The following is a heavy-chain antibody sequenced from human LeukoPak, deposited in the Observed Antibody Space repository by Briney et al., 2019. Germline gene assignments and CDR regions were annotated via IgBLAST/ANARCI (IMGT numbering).Heavy chain of an antibody. Sequence: GGSLRLSCAASGLTFANFWMHWVRQAPGKGLVWVSRISPDRSSTTYADSVKGRFTVSRDNAKNTLYLQMDSLRAEDTAVYHCARLTVTGTNYWGQGTLVTVSS. V-gene: IGHV3-74*01. D-gene: IGHD6-19*01. CDR1: GLTFANFW. CDR3: ARLTVTGTNY. J-gene: IGHJ4*02. CDR2: ISPDRSST.